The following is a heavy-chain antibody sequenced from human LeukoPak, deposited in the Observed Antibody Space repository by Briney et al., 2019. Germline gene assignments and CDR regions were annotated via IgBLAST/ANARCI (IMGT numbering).Heavy chain of an antibody. CDR1: GFTFSSYG. CDR3: AKDQCSSTSCYSFDY. J-gene: IGHJ4*02. D-gene: IGHD2-2*01. Sequence: GGSLRLSCAASGFTFSSYGMHWVRQAPGKGLEWVAVISYDGSNKYYADSVKGRFTISRGNSKNTLYLQMNSLRAEDTAVYYCAKDQCSSTSCYSFDYWGQGTLVTVSS. CDR2: ISYDGSNK. V-gene: IGHV3-30*18.